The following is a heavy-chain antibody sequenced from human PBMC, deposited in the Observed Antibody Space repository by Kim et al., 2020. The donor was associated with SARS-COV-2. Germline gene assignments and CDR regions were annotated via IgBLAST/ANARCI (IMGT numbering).Heavy chain of an antibody. V-gene: IGHV3-30*18. CDR3: AKDRDNDAFDI. D-gene: IGHD1-1*01. CDR1: GFSFSSYG. CDR2: ISYDGSEK. Sequence: GGSLRLSCAASGFSFSSYGMHWVRQSPGKGPEWVAVISYDGSEKYYGDSVKGRFTISRDNSKNTLYLQLYSLRDEDSALYYCAKDRDNDAFDIWGQGTMV. J-gene: IGHJ3*02.